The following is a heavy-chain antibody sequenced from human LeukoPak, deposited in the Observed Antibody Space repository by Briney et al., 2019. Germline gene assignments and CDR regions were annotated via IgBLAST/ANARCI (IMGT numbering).Heavy chain of an antibody. J-gene: IGHJ4*02. CDR1: GYAFSTSG. CDR2: IGNYNGHT. V-gene: IGHV1-18*01. Sequence: ASVKVSCKASGYAFSTSGISWVRQAPGQGLEWMGWIGNYNGHTKYAQKFQGRVTMTTDTSTSTAYMEWRSLRSDDTAIYYCARDYIGSDYGYGGPRGGPFDYWGQGTLVTVSS. D-gene: IGHD5-18*01. CDR3: ARDYIGSDYGYGGPRGGPFDY.